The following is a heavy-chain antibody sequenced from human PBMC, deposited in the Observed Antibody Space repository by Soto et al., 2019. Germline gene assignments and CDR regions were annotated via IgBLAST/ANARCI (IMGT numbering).Heavy chain of an antibody. Sequence: SQTLSLTCAISGDSVSSNSAAWNWIRQSPSRGLEWLGRTYYRSKWYNDYAVSVKSRITINPDTSKNQFSLQLNSVTPEDTAVYYCARTHDFWSPLNYYYGMDVWGQGTTVTVSS. V-gene: IGHV6-1*01. D-gene: IGHD3-3*01. CDR2: TYYRSKWYN. CDR1: GDSVSSNSAA. CDR3: ARTHDFWSPLNYYYGMDV. J-gene: IGHJ6*02.